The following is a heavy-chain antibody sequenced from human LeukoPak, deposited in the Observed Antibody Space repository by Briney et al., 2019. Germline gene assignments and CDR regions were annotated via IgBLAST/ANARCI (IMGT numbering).Heavy chain of an antibody. J-gene: IGHJ4*02. CDR1: GFTFSSHW. Sequence: PGRSLRLSCAASGFTFSSHWMHWVRQAPGKGLEWVSFISSSSSSIYYADSVKGRFTISRDNAKNSLYLQMNSLRAEDTAVYYCARDQGSGWWAYWGQGTLVTVSS. V-gene: IGHV3-21*01. D-gene: IGHD6-19*01. CDR3: ARDQGSGWWAY. CDR2: ISSSSSSI.